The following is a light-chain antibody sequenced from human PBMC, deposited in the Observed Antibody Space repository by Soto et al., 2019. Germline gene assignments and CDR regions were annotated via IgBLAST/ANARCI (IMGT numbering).Light chain of an antibody. CDR1: SSDVGGYNY. V-gene: IGLV2-14*01. CDR3: CPYAGGYTWV. CDR2: EVS. J-gene: IGLJ3*02. Sequence: QSALTQPASVSGSPGQSITISCTGSSSDVGGYNYVSWYQQHPGKAPKLMIYEVSNRPSGISNRFSGSKSGNTASLTLSGLQAEDEADYYCCPYAGGYTWVFGGGTKLTVL.